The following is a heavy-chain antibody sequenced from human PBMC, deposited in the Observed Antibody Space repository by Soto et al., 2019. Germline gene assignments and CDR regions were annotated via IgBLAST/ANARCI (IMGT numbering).Heavy chain of an antibody. Sequence: GLSLRLSCAASGVMLSGFGVHWVSQAQDKGLEWVAVIPYDGSNIYYTDSVKGRFTISRDNSKNTLYLQMNRLRAEDTAVYYCVRADCTGPYCYSWPINFGLDVWGQGTTVTGSLGQASARGSTKFRGAKQTRFDPWGQGTLVTVSS. CDR1: GVMLSGFG. J-gene: IGHJ5*02. D-gene: IGHD2-8*02. V-gene: IGHV3-33*01. CDR2: IPYDGSNI. CDR3: VRADCTGPYCYSWPINFGLDVWGQGTTVTGSLGQASARGSTKFRGAKQTRFDP.